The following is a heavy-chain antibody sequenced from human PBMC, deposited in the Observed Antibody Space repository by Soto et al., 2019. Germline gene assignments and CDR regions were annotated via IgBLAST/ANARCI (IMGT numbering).Heavy chain of an antibody. D-gene: IGHD2-15*01. CDR1: GFSLNTSGVA. Sequence: SGPTLVKPTQTLTLTCTFAGFSLNTSGVAVGWIRQPPGKALEWLALIFWDDDKNLSPSLKTRLTITKDTSKNQVVLTMTNMDPVDTATYFCAYGQTCSGVSCYRWFDPWGQGTLVTVSS. J-gene: IGHJ5*02. V-gene: IGHV2-5*02. CDR2: IFWDDDK. CDR3: AYGQTCSGVSCYRWFDP.